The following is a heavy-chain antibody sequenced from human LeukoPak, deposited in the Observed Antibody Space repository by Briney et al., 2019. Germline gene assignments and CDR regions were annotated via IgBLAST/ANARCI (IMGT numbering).Heavy chain of an antibody. V-gene: IGHV4-59*08. Sequence: SETLTLTCTVSGGSITGYYWSWIRQPPGKGLEWIAYVRDNGESTYNPSLKSRVTISVDTRNNQISLRLNFVTAADTAIYYCARQPAGPAAFDIWGLGTLVTVSS. D-gene: IGHD2-2*01. CDR3: ARQPAGPAAFDI. CDR2: VRDNGES. J-gene: IGHJ3*02. CDR1: GGSITGYY.